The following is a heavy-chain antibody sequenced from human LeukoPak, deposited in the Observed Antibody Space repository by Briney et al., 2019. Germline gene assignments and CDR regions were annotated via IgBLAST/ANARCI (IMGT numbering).Heavy chain of an antibody. CDR2: SYYSGST. CDR1: GGSISSYY. V-gene: IGHV4-59*01. J-gene: IGHJ4*02. D-gene: IGHD3-16*01. CDR3: ARVPGDHVWGSYPPYYFDY. Sequence: PSETLSLTXTVSGGSISSYYWSWIGQPPGKGLEWIGYSYYSGSTNYNPSLKSRVTISVDTSKNQFSLKLSSVTAADTAVYYCARVPGDHVWGSYPPYYFDYWGQGTLVTVSS.